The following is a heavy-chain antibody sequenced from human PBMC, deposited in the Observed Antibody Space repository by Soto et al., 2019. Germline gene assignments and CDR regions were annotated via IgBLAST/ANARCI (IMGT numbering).Heavy chain of an antibody. CDR1: GFTFSSYA. CDR2: IGGSAAGS. CDR3: ARGGGIAVAGTHLDY. V-gene: IGHV3-23*01. J-gene: IGHJ4*02. D-gene: IGHD6-19*01. Sequence: EVQLLESGGNLVQPGGSLKLSCAASGFTFSSYAMSWVRQAPGKGLEWGSGIGGSAAGSNSADSVKGRFTISRDNSRTPVYLQMSSLRAEDTALYYCARGGGIAVAGTHLDYWGQGTLVTVSS.